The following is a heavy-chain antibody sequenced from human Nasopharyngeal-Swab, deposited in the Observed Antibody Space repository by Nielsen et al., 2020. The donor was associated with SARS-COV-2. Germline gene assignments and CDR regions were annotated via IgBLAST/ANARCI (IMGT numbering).Heavy chain of an antibody. V-gene: IGHV4-34*01. CDR2: IYHSGST. CDR3: ARGYSYGECFQH. Sequence: SETLSLTCAVYGGSFSGYYWGWIRQPPGKGLEWIGSIYHSGSTYYNPSLKSRVTISVDTSKNQFSLKLNSVTAADTAVYYCARGYSYGECFQHWGQGTLVTVSS. CDR1: GGSFSGYY. J-gene: IGHJ1*01. D-gene: IGHD5-18*01.